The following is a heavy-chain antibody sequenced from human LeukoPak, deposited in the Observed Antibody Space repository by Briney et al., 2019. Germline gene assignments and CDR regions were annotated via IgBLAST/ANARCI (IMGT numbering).Heavy chain of an antibody. D-gene: IGHD1-26*01. Sequence: GSLRLSCAASGFIFSSHWMTWVRQAPEKGLEWVAIIKQDGSEKYYVDSVKGRFTISRDNAKNSLYLQMNSLRPEDTAVYYCAKREVGVSRPFDYWGQGTLVTVSS. CDR1: GFIFSSHW. CDR3: AKREVGVSRPFDY. CDR2: IKQDGSEK. V-gene: IGHV3-7*03. J-gene: IGHJ4*02.